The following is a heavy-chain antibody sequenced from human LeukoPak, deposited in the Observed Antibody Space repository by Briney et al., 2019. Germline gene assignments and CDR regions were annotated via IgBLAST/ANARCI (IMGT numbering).Heavy chain of an antibody. CDR2: IYYSGST. CDR3: ATLSAGWYFDY. Sequence: SETLSLTCTVSGGSICSYFCSWIRQPPGKGLEWIGYIYYSGSTNYNPSLKSRVSISIDTSKSQFSLRLSSVTAADTAVYYCATLSAGWYFDYWGQGTLVTVSS. V-gene: IGHV4-59*08. D-gene: IGHD6-19*01. J-gene: IGHJ4*02. CDR1: GGSICSYF.